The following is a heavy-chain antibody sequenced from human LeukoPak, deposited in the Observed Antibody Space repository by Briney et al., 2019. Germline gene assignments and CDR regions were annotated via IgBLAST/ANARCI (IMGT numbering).Heavy chain of an antibody. CDR2: IESKIDGGRT. V-gene: IGHV3-15*04. CDR3: TTVSPYGDYLYYFDF. J-gene: IGHJ4*02. D-gene: IGHD4-17*01. CDR1: GFTFKKYD. Sequence: GGSLRLSCAASGFTFKKYDMTWVRQAPGKGLEWVGRIESKIDGGRTDYAAAVKGRFTISRDDSKNILFLHMNGLNTEDTAVYYCTTVSPYGDYLYYFDFWGLGTLVTVSS.